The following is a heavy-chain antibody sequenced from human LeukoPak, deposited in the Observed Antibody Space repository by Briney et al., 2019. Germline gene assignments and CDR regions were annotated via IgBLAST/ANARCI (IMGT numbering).Heavy chain of an antibody. Sequence: SETLSLTCTVSGGSMSPYHWGWIRQPPGKGLEWIGYIYYSGSTNYNPSLKSRVTISVDTSKNQFSLKLSSVTAADTAVYYCARGSGSYYHIDYWGQGTLVTVSS. D-gene: IGHD1-26*01. CDR1: GGSMSPYH. CDR2: IYYSGST. V-gene: IGHV4-59*01. CDR3: ARGSGSYYHIDY. J-gene: IGHJ4*02.